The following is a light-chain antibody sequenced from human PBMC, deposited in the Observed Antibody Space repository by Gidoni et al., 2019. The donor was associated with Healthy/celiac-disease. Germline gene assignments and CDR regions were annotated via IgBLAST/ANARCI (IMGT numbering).Light chain of an antibody. CDR2: GNS. CDR3: QSYDSSLSGWV. CDR1: SSNIGAGYD. J-gene: IGLJ1*01. Sequence: QSVLTQPPSVSGAPGPRVTISCPGSSSNIGAGYDVHWYQQLPGTAPKLLIYGNSNRPSGVPDRFSGSKSGTSASLAITGLQAEDEADYYCQSYDSSLSGWVFGTGTKVTVL. V-gene: IGLV1-40*01.